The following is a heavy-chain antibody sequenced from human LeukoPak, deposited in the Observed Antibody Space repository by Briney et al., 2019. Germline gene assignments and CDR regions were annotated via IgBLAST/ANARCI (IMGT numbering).Heavy chain of an antibody. D-gene: IGHD1-1*01. V-gene: IGHV4-39*07. CDR1: GGSPSSSSSY. Sequence: PSETLSLTCTVSGGSPSSSSSYWGWIRHPPGKGLEWIGSIFYSGTTYYNPSLKSRVTISVDTSKNQFSLKLSPVTAADTAVYYCARESTANWFDPWGQGTLVTVSS. CDR2: IFYSGTT. J-gene: IGHJ5*02. CDR3: ARESTANWFDP.